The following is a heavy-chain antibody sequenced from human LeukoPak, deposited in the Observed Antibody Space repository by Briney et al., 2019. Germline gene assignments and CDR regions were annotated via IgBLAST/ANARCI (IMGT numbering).Heavy chain of an antibody. V-gene: IGHV4-34*01. CDR2: INHSGGT. Sequence: SETLSLTCAIYGGSFSGYSWSWIRQPPGKGLEWIGEINHSGGTNYNPSLKSRVTISVDTSKNQFSMKLSSVTAADTAVYYCARDRPVSGVIWFDPWGQGALVTVSS. D-gene: IGHD2-8*01. CDR1: GGSFSGYS. J-gene: IGHJ5*02. CDR3: ARDRPVSGVIWFDP.